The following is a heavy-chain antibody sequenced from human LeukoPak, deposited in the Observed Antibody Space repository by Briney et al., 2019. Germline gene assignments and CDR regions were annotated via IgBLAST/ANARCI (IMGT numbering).Heavy chain of an antibody. V-gene: IGHV3-23*01. Sequence: PGGSLRLSCAASGFTFSSYAMSWVRQAPGKGLEWVSATSGSGGSTYYADSVKGRFTISRDNSKNTLYLQMNSLRAEDTAVYYCAKRRRRHDCSSTSCYAAYGMDVWGQGTTVTVSS. CDR2: TSGSGGST. D-gene: IGHD2-2*01. CDR1: GFTFSSYA. J-gene: IGHJ6*02. CDR3: AKRRRRHDCSSTSCYAAYGMDV.